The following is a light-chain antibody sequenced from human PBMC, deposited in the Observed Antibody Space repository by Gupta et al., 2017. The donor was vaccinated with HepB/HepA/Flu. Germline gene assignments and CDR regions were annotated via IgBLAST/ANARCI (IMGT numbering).Light chain of an antibody. CDR2: CAS. Sequence: EIVLTQSPGTLSLSPGERATLSCRASQSGRNNYLAWYQQKPGQSPRLLIYCASKRATGIPDRFSASGSGKDFTLTISRLEPEELAVYFCHHYGTSPSSPMITFGHGTKVDF. V-gene: IGKV3-20*01. CDR1: QSGRNNY. CDR3: HHYGTSPSSPMIT. J-gene: IGKJ3*01.